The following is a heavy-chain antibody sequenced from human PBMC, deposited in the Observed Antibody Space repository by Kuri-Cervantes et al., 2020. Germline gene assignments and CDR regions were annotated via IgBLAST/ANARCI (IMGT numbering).Heavy chain of an antibody. D-gene: IGHD3-10*01. V-gene: IGHV3-30-3*01. CDR2: ISYDGSNK. Sequence: GGSLRLSCAASGFTFSSYAMHWVRQAPGKGPEWVAVISYDGSNKYYADSVKGRFTISRDNSKNTLYLQMNSLRAEDTAVYYCATYEGYGSGNLYYYYGMDVWGQGTTVTVSS. CDR3: ATYEGYGSGNLYYYYGMDV. CDR1: GFTFSSYA. J-gene: IGHJ6*02.